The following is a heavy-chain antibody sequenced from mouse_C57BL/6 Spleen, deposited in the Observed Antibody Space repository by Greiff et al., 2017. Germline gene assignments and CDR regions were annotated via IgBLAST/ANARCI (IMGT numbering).Heavy chain of an antibody. V-gene: IGHV1-52*01. CDR2: IDPSDSET. CDR1: GYTFTSYW. D-gene: IGHD2-1*01. Sequence: QVQLQQPGAELVRPGSSVKLSCKASGYTFTSYWMHWVKQRPIQGLEWIGNIDPSDSETHYNQKFKDKATLTVDKSSSTAYMQLSSLTSEDSAVYYCARIYYGNYDYAMDYGGQGTSVTVSS. CDR3: ARIYYGNYDYAMDY. J-gene: IGHJ4*01.